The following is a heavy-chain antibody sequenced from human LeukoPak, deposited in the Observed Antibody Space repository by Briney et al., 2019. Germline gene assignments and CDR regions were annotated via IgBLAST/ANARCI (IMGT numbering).Heavy chain of an antibody. J-gene: IGHJ2*01. D-gene: IGHD6-13*01. CDR3: ARVYYSRSYDYWYFDI. V-gene: IGHV1-2*02. Sequence: ASVTVSCTASGYTFTGYYMHWVRQAPGQGLEWMGWINPNSGGTNYAQKFQGRVTMTRDTSISTAYMELSRLRSDDTAVYYCARVYYSRSYDYWYFDIWGRGTLVTVSS. CDR1: GYTFTGYY. CDR2: INPNSGGT.